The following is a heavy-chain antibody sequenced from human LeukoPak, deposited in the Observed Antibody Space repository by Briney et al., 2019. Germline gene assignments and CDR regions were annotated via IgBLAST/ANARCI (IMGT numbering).Heavy chain of an antibody. V-gene: IGHV3-21*01. CDR3: ARGTWDYYDSSGYTH. J-gene: IGHJ4*02. D-gene: IGHD3-22*01. CDR1: GFTFSSYS. Sequence: GGSLRLSCAASGFTFSSYSMTWVRQAPGKGLEWVSSISSSSSYIYYADSVKGRFTISGDNAKNSLYLQMNSLRAEDTAVYYCARGTWDYYDSSGYTHWGQGTLVTVSS. CDR2: ISSSSSYI.